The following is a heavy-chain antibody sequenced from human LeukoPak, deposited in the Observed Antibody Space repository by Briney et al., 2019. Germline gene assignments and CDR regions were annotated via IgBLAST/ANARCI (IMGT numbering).Heavy chain of an antibody. CDR1: GYSFTSYW. CDR3: AKGDEEWLVRGGAFDI. Sequence: GESLKISCKGSGYSFTSYWIGWVRQMPGKGLEWMGIIYPGDPDTRYSPSFQGQVTISADKSISTAYLQWSSLKASDTAMYYCAKGDEEWLVRGGAFDIWGQGTMVTVSS. D-gene: IGHD6-19*01. J-gene: IGHJ3*02. V-gene: IGHV5-51*01. CDR2: IYPGDPDT.